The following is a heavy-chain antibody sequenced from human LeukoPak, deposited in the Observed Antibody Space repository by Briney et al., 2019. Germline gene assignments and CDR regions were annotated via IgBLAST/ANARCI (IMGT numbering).Heavy chain of an antibody. J-gene: IGHJ4*02. V-gene: IGHV3-23*01. CDR2: ISGSGGST. CDR1: GFTFSSYA. CDR3: AKVSPYGGAPC. D-gene: IGHD4-17*01. Sequence: GGSLRLSCAASGFTFSSYAMSWVRQAPGKGLEWVSAISGSGGSTYYADSVKGRFTISRDNSKSTLYLQTSSLRAEDTAVYYCAKVSPYGGAPCWGQGTLLTASS.